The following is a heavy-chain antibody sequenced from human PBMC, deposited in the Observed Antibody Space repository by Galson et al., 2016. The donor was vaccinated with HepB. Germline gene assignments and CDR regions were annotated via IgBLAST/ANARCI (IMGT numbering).Heavy chain of an antibody. CDR3: ARRRQWLTDAFDV. D-gene: IGHD6-19*01. CDR1: GYPFSNYW. Sequence: QSGAEVKKPGESLKITCEGSGYPFSNYWIAWVRQMPGRGLEWIGIIDPRDSNTRYSPSFQGQVTISADKSTSTAYLQWRSLRASDTAVYYCARRRQWLTDAFDVWGQGTLVIVSS. J-gene: IGHJ3*01. CDR2: IDPRDSNT. V-gene: IGHV5-51*01.